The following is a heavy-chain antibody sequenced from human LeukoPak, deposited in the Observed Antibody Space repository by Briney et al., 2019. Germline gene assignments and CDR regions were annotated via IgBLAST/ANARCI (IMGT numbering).Heavy chain of an antibody. Sequence: SETLSLTCSVSGGSIRSTTYYWGWIRQPPGKGLEWIGSIYYSGNTYYSPSLMSRVTISVDTSKNQFSLNLSSVTAADTAVYYCARGCGGDCSDAFDIWGQGTMVTVSS. CDR1: GGSIRSTTYY. J-gene: IGHJ3*02. CDR3: ARGCGGDCSDAFDI. D-gene: IGHD2-21*02. CDR2: IYYSGNT. V-gene: IGHV4-39*07.